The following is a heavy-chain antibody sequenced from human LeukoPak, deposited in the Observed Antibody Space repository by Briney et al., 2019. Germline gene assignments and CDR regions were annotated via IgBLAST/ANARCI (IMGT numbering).Heavy chain of an antibody. Sequence: GGSLRLSCAASGFTFSSYSMNWVRQAPGKGLEWVSSISSSSSYIYYADSVKGRFTISRENAKNSLYLQMNSLRAGDTAVYYCARGDSSSWYLDYWGQGTLVTVSS. CDR1: GFTFSSYS. V-gene: IGHV3-21*01. D-gene: IGHD6-13*01. CDR2: ISSSSSYI. CDR3: ARGDSSSWYLDY. J-gene: IGHJ4*02.